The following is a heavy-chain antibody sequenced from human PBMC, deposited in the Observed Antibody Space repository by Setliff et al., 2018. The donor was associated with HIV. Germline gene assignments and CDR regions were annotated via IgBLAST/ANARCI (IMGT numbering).Heavy chain of an antibody. D-gene: IGHD3-22*01. Sequence: SETLSLTCAVYGGSFNDYYWTWIRQPPGKGLEWIGEIDHSGSTKYHASLKSRVTISIDTSKNQISLKLSSVTAADTAVYYCARSRLHYYDSSGYYPSYFDYWGQGTLVTVSS. CDR1: GGSFNDYY. V-gene: IGHV4-34*01. J-gene: IGHJ4*02. CDR2: IDHSGST. CDR3: ARSRLHYYDSSGYYPSYFDY.